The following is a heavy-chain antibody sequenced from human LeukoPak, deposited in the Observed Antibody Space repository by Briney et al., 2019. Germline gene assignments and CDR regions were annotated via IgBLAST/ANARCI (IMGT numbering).Heavy chain of an antibody. J-gene: IGHJ4*02. V-gene: IGHV4-59*08. CDR2: IYYTGSA. CDR1: GGSISSYY. Sequence: SETLSLTCTVSGGSISSYYWSWIRQPPGKGLKWIGYIYYTGSANYNPSLESRVTISVDTSKNQFSLKLNSVTAADTAVYFCARSDSGTYRHYFDYWGQGTLVTVSS. D-gene: IGHD1-26*01. CDR3: ARSDSGTYRHYFDY.